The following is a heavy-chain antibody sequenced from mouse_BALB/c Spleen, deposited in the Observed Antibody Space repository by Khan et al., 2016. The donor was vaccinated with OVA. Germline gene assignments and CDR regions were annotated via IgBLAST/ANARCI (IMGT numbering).Heavy chain of an antibody. J-gene: IGHJ2*01. CDR1: GYTFTNYV. D-gene: IGHD2-1*01. V-gene: IGHV9-3-1*01. Sequence: QIQLVQSGPELKKPGETVKISCKASGYTFTNYVMNWVKQAPGKGLKWMGWINTYTGEPTYSDDFKGRFAFSLETSASTAYLQINNLKNEGTATYFCARGNRDFDYWGQGTTLTVSS. CDR3: ARGNRDFDY. CDR2: INTYTGEP.